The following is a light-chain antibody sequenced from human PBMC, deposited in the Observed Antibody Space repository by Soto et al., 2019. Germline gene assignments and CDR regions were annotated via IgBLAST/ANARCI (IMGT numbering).Light chain of an antibody. CDR3: CSYAGSYTLV. V-gene: IGLV2-11*01. CDR2: DVS. CDR1: SSDFGAYNF. J-gene: IGLJ3*02. Sequence: QSALTQPRSVSGSPGQSVTISCTGTSSDFGAYNFVSWYQQHPGRGPKLMIYDVSRRPSGVPDRFSGSKSGNTASLTISGLQADDEADYYCCSYAGSYTLVFGGGTKLTVL.